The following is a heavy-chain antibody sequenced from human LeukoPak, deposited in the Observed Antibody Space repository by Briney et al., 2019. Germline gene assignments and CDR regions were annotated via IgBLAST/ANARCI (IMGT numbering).Heavy chain of an antibody. CDR1: GGSFSGYY. J-gene: IGHJ5*02. D-gene: IGHD6-19*01. Sequence: SETLSLTCAVYGGSFSGYYWSWIRQPPGKGLEWIGEINHSGSTNYNPSLKSLVTISVDTSKNQFALKLSSGTAADTAVYYCARGPKAVAVSWGQGTLVTVSS. CDR2: INHSGST. CDR3: ARGPKAVAVS. V-gene: IGHV4-34*01.